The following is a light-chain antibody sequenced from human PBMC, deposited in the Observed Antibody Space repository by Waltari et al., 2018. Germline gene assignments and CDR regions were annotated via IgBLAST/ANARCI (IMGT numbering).Light chain of an antibody. CDR3: AAWDDSLNGWV. J-gene: IGLJ3*02. CDR1: SPNIGSNT. Sequence: QSVLTQPPSASGTPGQRVTISCSGSSPNIGSNTVTCYTQVPGTAPKLLISTNNRRPSGVPDRFSGSKSGTSASLAISGLQSEDEADYFCAAWDDSLNGWVFGGGTKLSVL. CDR2: TNN. V-gene: IGLV1-44*01.